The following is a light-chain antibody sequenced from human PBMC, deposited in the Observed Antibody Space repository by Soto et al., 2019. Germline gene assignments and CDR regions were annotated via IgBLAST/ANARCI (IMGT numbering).Light chain of an antibody. CDR2: DAS. J-gene: IGKJ5*01. Sequence: EIVLTQSPATLSLSPGERATLSCRASQSVSSYLAWYQQKPGQAPRLLIYDASNRATGIPARFSGSGSGTDFTLTISSLEPEDFGVYYCQRRSNWPPTITFGQGTRLEIK. CDR1: QSVSSY. V-gene: IGKV3-11*01. CDR3: QRRSNWPPTIT.